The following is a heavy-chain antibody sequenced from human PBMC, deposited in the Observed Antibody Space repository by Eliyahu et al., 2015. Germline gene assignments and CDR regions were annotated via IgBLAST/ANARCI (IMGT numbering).Heavy chain of an antibody. CDR1: GFTFSSYR. D-gene: IGHD1-26*01. J-gene: IGHJ4*02. CDR2: IKEDGSEK. Sequence: EVQLVESGGGLVQPGGSLRLSCAXSGFTFSSYRLSWVRQAPGKGLEWVANIKEDGSEKLFVDSXKGRFTISRDNAKNSLYLQMNSLRAEDTAVYYCARESGNLYYFDYWGQGTLVTVSS. V-gene: IGHV3-7*01. CDR3: ARESGNLYYFDY.